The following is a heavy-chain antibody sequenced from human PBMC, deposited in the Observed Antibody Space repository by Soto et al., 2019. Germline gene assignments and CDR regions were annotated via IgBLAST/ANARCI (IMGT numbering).Heavy chain of an antibody. D-gene: IGHD1-7*01. Sequence: PGGSLRLSCAASGFTFSSYAMHWVRQAPGKGLEWVAVISYDGSNKYYADSVKGRFTISRDNSKNTLYLQMNSLRAEDTAVYYCARPRKAGTTASYYFDYWGQGTLVTVSS. CDR3: ARPRKAGTTASYYFDY. J-gene: IGHJ4*02. V-gene: IGHV3-30-3*01. CDR1: GFTFSSYA. CDR2: ISYDGSNK.